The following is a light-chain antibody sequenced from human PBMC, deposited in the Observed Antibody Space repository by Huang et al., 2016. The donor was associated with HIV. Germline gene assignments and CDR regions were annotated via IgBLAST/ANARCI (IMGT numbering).Light chain of an antibody. CDR3: QQYGSSPYT. J-gene: IGKJ2*01. Sequence: EIVLTQSPGTLSLSPGERATLSCRASQSVSNSYVAWYQQKPGQAPRLFIYGASSRAPGIPDRFSGSGSGTDFTLTISRLRPEDFAVYYCQQYGSSPYTFGQGTKLEIK. CDR1: QSVSNSY. CDR2: GAS. V-gene: IGKV3-20*01.